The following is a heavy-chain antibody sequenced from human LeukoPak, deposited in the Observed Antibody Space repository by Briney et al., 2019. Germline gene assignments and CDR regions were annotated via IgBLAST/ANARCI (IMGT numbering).Heavy chain of an antibody. J-gene: IGHJ4*02. CDR1: GFTFSSYW. Sequence: GGSLRLSCAASGFTFSSYWMSWVRQAPGEGLEWVAKINQDGTEKAYVDSVRGRFTISRDNAKNSLFLQMNSLRAEDTAVYYCARVPLIAAAGTWWGQGTLVTVSS. CDR2: INQDGTEK. CDR3: ARVPLIAAAGTW. V-gene: IGHV3-7*03. D-gene: IGHD6-13*01.